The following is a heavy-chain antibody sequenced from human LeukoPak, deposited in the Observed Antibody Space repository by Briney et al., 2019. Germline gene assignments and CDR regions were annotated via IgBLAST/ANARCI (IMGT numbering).Heavy chain of an antibody. CDR1: GFTFSSYA. V-gene: IGHV3-23*01. J-gene: IGHJ4*02. Sequence: GGSLRLSCAASGFTFSSYAMSWVRQAPGKGLEWVSAISGSGGSTYYADSVKGRFTISRDNSKHTLYLQMNSLRAEDTAVYYCAKGYGSGSSKGSIDYWGQGTLVTVSS. D-gene: IGHD3-10*01. CDR2: ISGSGGST. CDR3: AKGYGSGSSKGSIDY.